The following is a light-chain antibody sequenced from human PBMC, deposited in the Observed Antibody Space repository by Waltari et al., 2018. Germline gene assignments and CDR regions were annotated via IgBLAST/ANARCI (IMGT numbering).Light chain of an antibody. CDR3: QVWVSRTDHYV. J-gene: IGLJ1*01. V-gene: IGLV3-21*03. CDR2: GDP. CDR1: DIGGRT. Sequence: SYVLTPPPPVPVAPGKTARIACGLNDIGGRTVNWYRQKPGQAPGPVVYGDPDRPPGIPERFFCSTSGNSATLTIRRVEAGDEADYYCQVWVSRTDHYVFGTGTKVTVL.